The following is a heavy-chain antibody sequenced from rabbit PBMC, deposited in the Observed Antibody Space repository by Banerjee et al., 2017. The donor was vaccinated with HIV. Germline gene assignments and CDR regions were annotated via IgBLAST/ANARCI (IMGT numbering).Heavy chain of an antibody. V-gene: IGHV1S45*01. Sequence: QQQLVESGGGLVKPGASLTLTCTASGFSFSSNAMYWVRQAPGKGLEWIACIYAGSSGSTYYASWAKGRFTIFQTSSSTVTLQMTSLTVADTATYFCARDVAGSGIYDFNLWGQGTLVTVS. D-gene: IGHD1-1*01. CDR2: IYAGSSGST. CDR1: GFSFSSNA. CDR3: ARDVAGSGIYDFNL. J-gene: IGHJ4*01.